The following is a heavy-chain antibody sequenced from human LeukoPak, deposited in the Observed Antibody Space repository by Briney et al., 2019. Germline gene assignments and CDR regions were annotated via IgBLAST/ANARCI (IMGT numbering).Heavy chain of an antibody. J-gene: IGHJ6*02. CDR2: ISSSSTI. V-gene: IGHV3-48*04. CDR1: GFTFSSYS. Sequence: GGSLRLSCAASGFTFSSYSMNWVRQAPGKGLEWVSYISSSSTIYYADSVKGRFTISRDNAKKSLYLQMNSLRAEDTAVYYCARARPGITVAGTYYYYGMDVWGQGTTVTVSS. CDR3: ARARPGITVAGTYYYYGMDV. D-gene: IGHD6-19*01.